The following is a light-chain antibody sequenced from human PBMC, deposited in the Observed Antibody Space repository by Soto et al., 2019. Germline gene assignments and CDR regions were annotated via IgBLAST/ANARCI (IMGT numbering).Light chain of an antibody. V-gene: IGKV1-9*01. J-gene: IGKJ4*01. CDR1: QGISSY. CDR2: AAS. CDR3: QQLNSYPLT. Sequence: DILLTQSPSFLSASIGDRVTITCRASQGISSYLAWYQQKPGKAPKLLIYAASTLQSGVPSRFSGSGSGTEFTLTISSLQPEDFATYYCQQLNSYPLTFGGGTKVEIE.